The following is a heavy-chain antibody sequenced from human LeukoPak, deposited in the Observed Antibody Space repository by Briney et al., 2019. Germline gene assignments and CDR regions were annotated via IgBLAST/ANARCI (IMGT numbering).Heavy chain of an antibody. CDR3: AKDLWFGELLFFGLTFDY. D-gene: IGHD3-10*01. CDR1: GFTFDNYG. V-gene: IGHV3-20*04. J-gene: IGHJ4*02. CDR2: INWNGGSA. Sequence: GGSLRLSCAASGFTFDNYGVSWVRQAPGKGPEWVSGINWNGGSAAYADSVKGRFTISRDNAKNSLYLQMNSLRAEDTAVYYCAKDLWFGELLFFGLTFDYWGQGTLVTVSS.